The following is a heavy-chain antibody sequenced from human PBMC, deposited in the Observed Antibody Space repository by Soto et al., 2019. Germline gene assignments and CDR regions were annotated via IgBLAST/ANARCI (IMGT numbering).Heavy chain of an antibody. V-gene: IGHV3-30*18. D-gene: IGHD5-12*01. CDR2: ILYDGGKN. Sequence: QVQLVESGGGVVQPGRSLRLSCAASGFTFNNYGMHWVRQAPGKGLEWVAHILYDGGKNYYADSVKGRFTISRDNSKNTLYLQMNSPTAEDTAVYFCAKSRDGYNFYFYYGMDVWGQGTAVTVSS. J-gene: IGHJ6*02. CDR3: AKSRDGYNFYFYYGMDV. CDR1: GFTFNNYG.